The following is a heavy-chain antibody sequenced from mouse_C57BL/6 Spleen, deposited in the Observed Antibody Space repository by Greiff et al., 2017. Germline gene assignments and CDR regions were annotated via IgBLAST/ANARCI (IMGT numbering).Heavy chain of an antibody. CDR1: GYAFSSYW. Sequence: QVQLQQSGAELVKPGASVKISCKASGYAFSSYWMNWVKQRPGNGLEWIGQIYPGDGGTNYNGKFKGTATLTADTSSSTAYMQLSSLTSEDYAVYFCARGERGYAMEYGGKGTSVTVSS. CDR3: ARGERGYAMEY. J-gene: IGHJ4*01. CDR2: IYPGDGGT. V-gene: IGHV1-80*01.